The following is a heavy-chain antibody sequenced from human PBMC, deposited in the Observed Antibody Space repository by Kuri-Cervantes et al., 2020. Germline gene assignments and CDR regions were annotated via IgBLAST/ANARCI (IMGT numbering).Heavy chain of an antibody. CDR3: ARDDYSNQFDY. J-gene: IGHJ4*02. CDR2: ISSSGSTI. CDR1: GFTFSSIW. D-gene: IGHD4-11*01. V-gene: IGHV3-48*04. Sequence: GESLKISCEVSGFTFSSIWMQWVRQAPGKGLEWVSYISSSGSTIYYADSVKGRFTISRDNAKNSLYLQMNSLRAEDTAVYYCARDDYSNQFDYWGQGTLVTVSS.